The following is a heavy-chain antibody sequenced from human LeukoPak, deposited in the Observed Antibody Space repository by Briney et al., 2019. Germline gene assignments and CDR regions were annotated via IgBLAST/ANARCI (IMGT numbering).Heavy chain of an antibody. CDR1: GGSISSYY. D-gene: IGHD3-3*01. Sequence: SETLSLTCTVSGGSISSYYWSWIRQPPGKGLEWIGYIYTSGSTNYNPSLKSRVTISVDTSKNQFSLKLSSVTAADTAVYYCARRSGYFAFDIWGQGTMVTVSS. CDR2: IYTSGST. V-gene: IGHV4-4*09. J-gene: IGHJ3*02. CDR3: ARRSGYFAFDI.